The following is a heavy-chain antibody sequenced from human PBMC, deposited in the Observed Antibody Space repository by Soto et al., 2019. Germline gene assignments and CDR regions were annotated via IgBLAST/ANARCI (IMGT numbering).Heavy chain of an antibody. J-gene: IGHJ4*02. CDR1: GFGFSSYA. Sequence: EVQLLESGGGLVQPGGSLRLSCAASGFGFSSYAMSWVRQAPGKGLEWLASITFRGDYTYYADSVKGRFTLSRDNSRNRLDLQMDSLKVEDTALYYCAKLGTMGVFDNWGQGTLLSVSS. V-gene: IGHV3-23*01. D-gene: IGHD1-26*01. CDR3: AKLGTMGVFDN. CDR2: ITFRGDYT.